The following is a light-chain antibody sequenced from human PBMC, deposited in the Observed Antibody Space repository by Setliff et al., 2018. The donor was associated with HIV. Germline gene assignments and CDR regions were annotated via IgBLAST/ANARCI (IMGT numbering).Light chain of an antibody. V-gene: IGLV1-47*01. Sequence: QSVLTQPPSASGTPGQRVTISCSGSSSNVGSNYAYWYQQLPGTAPKLLIYRNNQRPSGVPARFSGSKSGTSASLAISGLRSEDEADYYCAAWDDSLSGYVFGTGTKVTVL. CDR2: RNN. CDR3: AAWDDSLSGYV. J-gene: IGLJ1*01. CDR1: SSNVGSNY.